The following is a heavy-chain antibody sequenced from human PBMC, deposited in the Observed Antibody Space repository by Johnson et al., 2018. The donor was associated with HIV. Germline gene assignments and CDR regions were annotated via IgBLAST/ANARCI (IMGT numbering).Heavy chain of an antibody. V-gene: IGHV3-30*18. CDR2: ISYDGSNK. Sequence: QVQLVESGGGVVQPGRSLRLSCAASGFIFSSYGMHWVRQAPGKGLEWVAVISYDGSNKYYVDSVKGRFTISRDNSKNTLYLQMNSRRAEDTAVYCCAKGGQWELLAAFDIWGQGTMVTVSS. CDR1: GFIFSSYG. J-gene: IGHJ3*02. D-gene: IGHD1-26*01. CDR3: AKGGQWELLAAFDI.